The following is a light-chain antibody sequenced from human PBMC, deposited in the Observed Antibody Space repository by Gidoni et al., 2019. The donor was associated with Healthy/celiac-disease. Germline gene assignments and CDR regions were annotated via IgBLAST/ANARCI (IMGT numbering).Light chain of an antibody. Sequence: DIQRTQSPSALSASAGDRATITCRASQSISSYLNWYQQKPGKAPKLLIYAASSLQSGVPSSFSGSGSGTDFTLTISSLQPEDFATYYCQQSYSTPPWTFGQGTKLEIK. J-gene: IGKJ2*02. CDR2: AAS. V-gene: IGKV1-39*01. CDR1: QSISSY. CDR3: QQSYSTPPWT.